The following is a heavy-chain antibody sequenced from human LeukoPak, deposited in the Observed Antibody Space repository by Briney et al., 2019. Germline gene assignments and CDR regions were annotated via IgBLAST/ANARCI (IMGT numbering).Heavy chain of an antibody. D-gene: IGHD4-11*01. J-gene: IGHJ4*02. CDR2: INSDGRTT. CDR3: ARGGQDDFSDS. Sequence: GGSLRLSCAASGFTFSTYLMRWVRQGPGKGLVWVSRINSDGRTTDYADSVRGRFTISRDNAKNTLYLQMNSLRAEDTAVYFCARGGQDDFSDSWGQGTLVTVSS. CDR1: GFTFSTYL. V-gene: IGHV3-74*01.